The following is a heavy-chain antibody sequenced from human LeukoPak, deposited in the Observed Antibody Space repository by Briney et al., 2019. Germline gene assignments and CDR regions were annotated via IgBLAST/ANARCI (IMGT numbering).Heavy chain of an antibody. CDR2: INSDGSRI. D-gene: IGHD3-10*01. Sequence: GGSLRLSCAASGFTFSSYWMHWVRQAPGKGLVWVSRINSDGSRISCADAVKGRFTISRDNAKNTLYLQMNSLRAEDTAVYYCARDRGSGEFDYWGQGTLVTVSS. CDR1: GFTFSSYW. V-gene: IGHV3-74*01. CDR3: ARDRGSGEFDY. J-gene: IGHJ4*02.